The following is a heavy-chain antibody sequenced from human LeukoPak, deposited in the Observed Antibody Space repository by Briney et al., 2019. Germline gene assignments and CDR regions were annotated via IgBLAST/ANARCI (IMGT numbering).Heavy chain of an antibody. CDR3: AKFLALDDSRDY. Sequence: GGSLRLSCAASGFTFSSYAMSWVRQAPGKGLEWVSAISGSGGSTYYADSVRGRFTISRDNSKNTLYLQMNSLRAEDTAVYYCAKFLALDDSRDYWGQGTLVTVSS. D-gene: IGHD3-22*01. CDR1: GFTFSSYA. J-gene: IGHJ4*02. CDR2: ISGSGGST. V-gene: IGHV3-23*01.